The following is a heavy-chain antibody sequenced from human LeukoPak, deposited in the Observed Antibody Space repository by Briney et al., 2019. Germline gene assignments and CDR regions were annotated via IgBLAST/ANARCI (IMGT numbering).Heavy chain of an antibody. CDR2: ISYAGSDE. D-gene: IGHD4-23*01. CDR3: ARHLTYGGWNS. CDR1: GFTFSSYA. V-gene: IGHV3-30-3*01. Sequence: PGRSLRLSCAASGFTFSSYAMHWVRQAPGKGLDWVAVISYAGSDEYYADSVKGRFTISRDNSKNTLWLQMSSLRAEETAVYYCARHLTYGGWNSWGQGTLVTVSS. J-gene: IGHJ4*02.